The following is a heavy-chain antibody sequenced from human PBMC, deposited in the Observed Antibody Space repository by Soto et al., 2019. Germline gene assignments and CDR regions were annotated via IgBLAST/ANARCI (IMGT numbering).Heavy chain of an antibody. J-gene: IGHJ3*02. CDR2: ISGSGGGT. CDR3: TKGRLYGATDSFDI. V-gene: IGHV3-23*01. Sequence: EVQLLESGGGLVQSGGSLRLSCAASGFTFSAYAMAWFRQAPGKGLELVSGISGSGGGTYYADSVKGRFTISRDNSENTVYLQMNSLRAEETAIYYCTKGRLYGATDSFDIWGQGTMVTVSS. D-gene: IGHD4-17*01. CDR1: GFTFSAYA.